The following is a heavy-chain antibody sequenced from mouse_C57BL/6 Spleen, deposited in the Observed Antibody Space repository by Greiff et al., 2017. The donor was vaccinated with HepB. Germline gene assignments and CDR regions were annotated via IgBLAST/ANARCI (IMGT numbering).Heavy chain of an antibody. J-gene: IGHJ4*01. Sequence: QVQLKESGAELVKPGASVKMSCKASGYTFTTYPIEWMKQNHGKSLEWIGNFHPYNDDTKYNEKFKGKATLTVEKSSSTVYLELSRLTSDDSAFYYCARMNDYDNYYAMDYWGQGTSVTVSS. V-gene: IGHV1-47*01. CDR1: GYTFTTYP. CDR3: ARMNDYDNYYAMDY. CDR2: FHPYNDDT. D-gene: IGHD2-4*01.